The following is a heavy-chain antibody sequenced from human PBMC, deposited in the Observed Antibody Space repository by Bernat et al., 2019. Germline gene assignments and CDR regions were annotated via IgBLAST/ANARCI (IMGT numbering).Heavy chain of an antibody. CDR1: GFTFSSYG. J-gene: IGHJ5*02. CDR2: IWYDGSNK. D-gene: IGHD4-17*01. V-gene: IGHV3-33*01. Sequence: QVQLVESGGGVVQPGRSLRLSCAASGFTFSSYGMHWVRQAPGKGLEWVAVIWYDGSNKYDADSVKGRFTISRDKSKNTLYLQMNSLRAEDTAVYYCAREGSYGDYNWFDPWGQGTLVTVSS. CDR3: AREGSYGDYNWFDP.